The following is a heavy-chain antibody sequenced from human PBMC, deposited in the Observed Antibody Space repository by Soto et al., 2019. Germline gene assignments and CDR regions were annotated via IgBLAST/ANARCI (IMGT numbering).Heavy chain of an antibody. J-gene: IGHJ3*02. CDR1: GFTFSSYS. CDR2: ISSSSSYI. CDR3: ARGSTGRQWLAQTSAFDI. D-gene: IGHD6-19*01. Sequence: GGSLRLSCAASGFTFSSYSMNWVRQAPGKGLEWVSSISSSSSYIYYADSVKGRFTISRDNAKNSLYLQMNSLRAEDTAVYYCARGSTGRQWLAQTSAFDIWGQGTMVTVSS. V-gene: IGHV3-21*01.